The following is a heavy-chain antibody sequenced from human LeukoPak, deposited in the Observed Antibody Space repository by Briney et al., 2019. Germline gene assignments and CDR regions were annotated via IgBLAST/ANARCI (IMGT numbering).Heavy chain of an antibody. CDR2: IIPILGIA. CDR3: ARGRYCSGGSCYYYYGMDV. J-gene: IGHJ6*02. CDR1: GGTFISYA. V-gene: IGHV1-69*04. Sequence: ASVKVSCKASGGTFISYAISWVRQAPGQGLEWRGRIIPILGIANYAQKFQGRVTITADKSTSTAYMELSSLRSEDTAVYYCARGRYCSGGSCYYYYGMDVWGQGTTVTVSS. D-gene: IGHD2-15*01.